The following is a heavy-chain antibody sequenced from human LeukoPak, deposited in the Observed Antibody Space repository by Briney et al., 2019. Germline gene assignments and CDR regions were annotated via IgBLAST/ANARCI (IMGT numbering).Heavy chain of an antibody. V-gene: IGHV4-4*07. Sequence: SETLSLTCSVSGGSISTYYWSWIRQPAGKGLEWIGRVYRSGDTNYNPSLKSRVTMSVDTSKNQISLRLRSVTAADTAVYYCARDDLEYSVHNGMDVWGQGTTVTVSS. J-gene: IGHJ6*02. CDR3: ARDDLEYSVHNGMDV. CDR1: GGSISTYY. D-gene: IGHD6-6*01. CDR2: VYRSGDT.